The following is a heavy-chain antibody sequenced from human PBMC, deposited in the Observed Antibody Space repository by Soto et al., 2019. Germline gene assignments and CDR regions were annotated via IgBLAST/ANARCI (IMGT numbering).Heavy chain of an antibody. D-gene: IGHD3-22*01. CDR1: GGSISSGGYY. CDR3: ARKHTMIVVAADAFDI. V-gene: IGHV4-31*03. J-gene: IGHJ3*02. CDR2: IYYSGST. Sequence: PSETLSLTCTVSGGSISSGGYYGSWIRQHPGKGLEWIGYIYYSGSTYYNPSLKSRVTISVDTSKNKFSLKLSYVTAADTAVYYCARKHTMIVVAADAFDIWGQGRMVT.